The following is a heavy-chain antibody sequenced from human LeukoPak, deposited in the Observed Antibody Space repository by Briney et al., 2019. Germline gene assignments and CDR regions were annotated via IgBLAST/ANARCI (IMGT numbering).Heavy chain of an antibody. CDR2: INHSGST. CDR1: GGSFSGYY. Sequence: SETLFLTCAVYGGSFSGYYWSWIRQPPGKGLEWIGEINHSGSTNYNPSLKSRVTISVDTSKNQFSLKLSSVTAADTAVYYCARGYGGYNLHYYYYMDVWGKGTTVTVSS. CDR3: ARGYGGYNLHYYYYMDV. V-gene: IGHV4-34*01. J-gene: IGHJ6*03. D-gene: IGHD4-17*01.